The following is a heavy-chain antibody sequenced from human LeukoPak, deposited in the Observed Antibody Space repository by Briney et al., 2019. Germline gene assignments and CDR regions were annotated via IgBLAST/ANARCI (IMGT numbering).Heavy chain of an antibody. D-gene: IGHD2-8*01. Sequence: APVKVSCKASGYTFTSYYMHWVRQAPGQGLEWMGIINPSGGSTSYAQKFQGRVTMTRDTSTSTVYMELSSLRSEDTAVYYCARDSGDDNGAPYWGQGTLVTVSS. CDR1: GYTFTSYY. CDR2: INPSGGST. J-gene: IGHJ4*02. V-gene: IGHV1-46*01. CDR3: ARDSGDDNGAPY.